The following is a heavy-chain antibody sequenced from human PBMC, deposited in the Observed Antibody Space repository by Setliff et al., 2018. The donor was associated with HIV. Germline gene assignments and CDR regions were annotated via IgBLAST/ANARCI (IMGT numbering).Heavy chain of an antibody. CDR3: ARSSGWYYFDR. D-gene: IGHD6-19*01. Sequence: PGGSLRLSCAASGFTFSTSWMHWVRQVPGKELVWVSRISSDGRRRDYADSVKGRFTISRDNAKNTLFLQIISLRVEDTAVYYCARSSGWYYFDRWGQGTLVTVSS. J-gene: IGHJ4*02. CDR2: ISSDGRRR. V-gene: IGHV3-74*01. CDR1: GFTFSTSW.